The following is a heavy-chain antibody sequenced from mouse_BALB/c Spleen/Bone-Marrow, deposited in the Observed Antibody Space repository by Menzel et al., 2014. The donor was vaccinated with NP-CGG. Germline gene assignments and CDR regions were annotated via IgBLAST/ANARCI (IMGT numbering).Heavy chain of an antibody. Sequence: VQLKESGAELVKPGASVKLSCTASGFNIKDTYMHWVKQRPEQGLEWIGRIDPANGNTKYDPKFQGKATITADTSSNTAYLQLSSLTSEYTAVFYCAADYYGSSYGFAYWGQGTLVTVSA. J-gene: IGHJ3*01. CDR1: GFNIKDTY. CDR2: IDPANGNT. CDR3: AADYYGSSYGFAY. D-gene: IGHD1-1*01. V-gene: IGHV14-3*02.